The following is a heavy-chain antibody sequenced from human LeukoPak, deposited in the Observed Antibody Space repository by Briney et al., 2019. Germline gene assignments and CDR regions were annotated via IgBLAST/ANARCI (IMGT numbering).Heavy chain of an antibody. CDR2: IHYSGST. CDR1: GGSISGHY. Sequence: SETLSLTCNVSGGSISGHYWSWIRQPPEKALEWIAYIHYSGSTNYNPSLKSRVTISVDTSKNQFSLKVNSVTAADTAVYYCARVGDTSGYYYNFDYWGQGTLVTVSS. V-gene: IGHV4-59*11. D-gene: IGHD3-22*01. CDR3: ARVGDTSGYYYNFDY. J-gene: IGHJ4*02.